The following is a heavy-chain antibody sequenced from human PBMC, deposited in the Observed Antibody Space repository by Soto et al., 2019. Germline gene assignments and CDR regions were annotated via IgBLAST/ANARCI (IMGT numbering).Heavy chain of an antibody. D-gene: IGHD1-26*01. J-gene: IGHJ5*02. CDR2: INDGNGNT. CDR3: ALEGGSNYLDYFDP. CDR1: GYLFTTYA. Sequence: QVQLVQSGAEVKKPGASVKISCKASGYLFTTYAIHWVRQAPGQTPEWIGWINDGNGNTKFTEKYHRRVTMSTDRSASTNYMELASLSSEDTAVYYCALEGGSNYLDYFDPWGQRTLVTVSS. V-gene: IGHV1-3*01.